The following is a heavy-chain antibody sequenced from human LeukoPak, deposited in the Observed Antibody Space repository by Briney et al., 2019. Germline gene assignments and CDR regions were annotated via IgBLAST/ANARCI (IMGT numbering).Heavy chain of an antibody. V-gene: IGHV3-23*01. D-gene: IGHD1-14*01. CDR2: ISGSGGST. CDR3: ARTRTGGY. CDR1: RFTFSSYA. J-gene: IGHJ4*02. Sequence: GGSLRLSCAASRFTFSSYAMTWVRQAPGKGLEWVSAISGSGGSTYYADSVKGRFTISRDNAKNSLYLQMNSLRAEDTAVYYCARTRTGGYWGQGTLVTVSS.